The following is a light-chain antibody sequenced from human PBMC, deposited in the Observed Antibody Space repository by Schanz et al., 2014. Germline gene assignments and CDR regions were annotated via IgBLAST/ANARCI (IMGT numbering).Light chain of an antibody. CDR1: QIISSSY. Sequence: IVLTQSPATLSLAPGERATLSCRASQIISSSYLAWYQQKPGQAPRLLIYGASSRATGIPDRFSGSGSGTDFTLTISRLEPEDFAVYYCQQYGISLYTFGQGTKLEIK. CDR2: GAS. V-gene: IGKV3-20*01. J-gene: IGKJ2*01. CDR3: QQYGISLYT.